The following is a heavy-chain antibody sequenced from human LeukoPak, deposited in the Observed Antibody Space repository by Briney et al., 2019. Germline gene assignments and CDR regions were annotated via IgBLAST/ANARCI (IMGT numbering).Heavy chain of an antibody. Sequence: PGGSLRLSCAASGFTFSSYWMSWVRQAPGKGLEWVANIKQDGSEKYYVDSVKGRFTISRDNAKNSLYLQMNSLRAEDTAVYYCARARSHGSGSYSLPWNSYYFDYWGQGTLVTVSS. CDR2: IKQDGSEK. CDR3: ARARSHGSGSYSLPWNSYYFDY. D-gene: IGHD3-10*01. V-gene: IGHV3-7*03. J-gene: IGHJ4*02. CDR1: GFTFSSYW.